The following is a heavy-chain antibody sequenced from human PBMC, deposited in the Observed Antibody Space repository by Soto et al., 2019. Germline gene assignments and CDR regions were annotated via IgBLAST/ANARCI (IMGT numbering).Heavy chain of an antibody. J-gene: IGHJ4*02. V-gene: IGHV4-30-4*08. CDR3: ARLSPHFCYFDY. CDR2: IYYSGST. D-gene: IGHD3-3*02. CDR1: GDSISSGGFS. Sequence: SETLSLTCAVSGDSISSGGFSWSWIRQPPGKGLEWIGSIYYSGSTYYNPSLKSRVTISVDTSKNQFSLKLSSVTAADTAVYYCARLSPHFCYFDYWGQGTLVTVSS.